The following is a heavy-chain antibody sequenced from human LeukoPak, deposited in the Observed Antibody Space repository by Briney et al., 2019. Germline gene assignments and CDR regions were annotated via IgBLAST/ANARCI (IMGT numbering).Heavy chain of an antibody. D-gene: IGHD3-10*01. J-gene: IGHJ3*01. Sequence: PSETLSLTCTVSGGSINSSSYYWGWIRQPPGKGLEWIGSLYYSGNTHYNASLKSRVTISVDTSKNQFSLKLTSVTAADTAVYYCASESGLLSSWGQGTMVTVSS. CDR3: ASESGLLSS. CDR2: LYYSGNT. V-gene: IGHV4-39*01. CDR1: GGSINSSSYY.